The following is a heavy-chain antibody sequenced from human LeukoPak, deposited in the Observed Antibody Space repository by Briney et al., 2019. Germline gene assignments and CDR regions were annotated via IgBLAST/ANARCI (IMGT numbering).Heavy chain of an antibody. D-gene: IGHD5-12*01. CDR3: ASSGYSGYDSKSMDV. CDR2: ISSSSSYI. Sequence: PGGSLRLSCAASGFTFSSYSMNWVRQAPGKGLEGVSSISSSSSYIYYADSVKGRFTISRDNAKNSLYLQMNSLRAEDTAVYYCASSGYSGYDSKSMDVWGQGTTVTVSS. CDR1: GFTFSSYS. V-gene: IGHV3-21*01. J-gene: IGHJ6*02.